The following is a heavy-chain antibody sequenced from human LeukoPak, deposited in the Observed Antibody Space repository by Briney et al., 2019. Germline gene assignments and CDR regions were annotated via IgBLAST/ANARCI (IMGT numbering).Heavy chain of an antibody. V-gene: IGHV3-53*01. CDR2: IYSGGGT. CDR3: AKIPSSWYYFDQ. D-gene: IGHD6-13*01. Sequence: PGGSLRLSCAASGFTVSSNYMSWVRQAPGKGLEWVSVIYSGGGTYYADSVKGRFIISRDKSKNTLYLQMNSLRAEDTAVYYCAKIPSSWYYFDQWGQGTLVTVSS. CDR1: GFTVSSNY. J-gene: IGHJ4*02.